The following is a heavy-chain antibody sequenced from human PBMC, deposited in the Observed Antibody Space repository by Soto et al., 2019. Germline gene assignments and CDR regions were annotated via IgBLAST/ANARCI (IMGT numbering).Heavy chain of an antibody. CDR1: GFSLSTSGVG. Sequence: QITLKESGPTLVKPTQTLTLTCTFSGFSLSTSGVGVGWIRQPPGKALEWLALIYWDDDKRYSPSLKSRHTITKDTSKNPVALTMTNMDPVDTATYYCAHNLYGDSRFDYWGQGTLVTVSS. V-gene: IGHV2-5*02. D-gene: IGHD4-17*01. CDR2: IYWDDDK. CDR3: AHNLYGDSRFDY. J-gene: IGHJ4*02.